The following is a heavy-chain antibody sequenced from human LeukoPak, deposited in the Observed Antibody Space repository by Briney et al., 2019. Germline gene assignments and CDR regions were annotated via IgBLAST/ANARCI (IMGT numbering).Heavy chain of an antibody. D-gene: IGHD1-26*01. J-gene: IGHJ4*02. CDR3: ARAHLEELLRGLDY. CDR2: ISSSGSTI. Sequence: SGGSLRLSCAASGFTFSSYEMNWVRQAPGKGLEWVSYISSSGSTIYYADSVKGRFTISRDNAKNSLYLQMNSLRAEDTAVYYCARAHLEELLRGLDYWGQGTLVTVSS. CDR1: GFTFSSYE. V-gene: IGHV3-48*03.